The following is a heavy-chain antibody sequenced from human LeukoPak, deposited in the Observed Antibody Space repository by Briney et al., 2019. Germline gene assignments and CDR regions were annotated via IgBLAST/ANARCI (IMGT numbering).Heavy chain of an antibody. Sequence: SETLSLTCTVSGGSISSYYWSWIRQPPGKGLEWIGYIYYSGSTNYNPSLKSRVTISVDTSKNQFSLKLSSVTAADTAVYYCARSSSGHLPFDYWGQGTLVTVSS. V-gene: IGHV4-59*01. CDR1: GGSISSYY. J-gene: IGHJ4*02. D-gene: IGHD6-6*01. CDR3: ARSSSGHLPFDY. CDR2: IYYSGST.